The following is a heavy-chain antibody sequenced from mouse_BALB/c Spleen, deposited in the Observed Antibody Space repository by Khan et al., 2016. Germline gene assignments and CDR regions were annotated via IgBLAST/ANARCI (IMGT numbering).Heavy chain of an antibody. CDR2: ISDGGSYT. CDR3: AREGLRRGFDY. Sequence: EVELVESGGGLVKPGGSLKLSCAASGFTFSDYYMYWVRQTPEKRLEWVATISDGGSYTYYPDSVKGRFTISRDNAKNNLYLQMSSLKSEDTAMYYRAREGLRRGFDYWGQGTLVTVSA. V-gene: IGHV5-4*02. J-gene: IGHJ3*01. CDR1: GFTFSDYY. D-gene: IGHD2-12*01.